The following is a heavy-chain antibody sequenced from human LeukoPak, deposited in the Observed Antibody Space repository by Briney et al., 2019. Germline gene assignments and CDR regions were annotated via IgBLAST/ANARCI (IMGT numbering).Heavy chain of an antibody. V-gene: IGHV4-59*11. CDR2: IYYSGST. J-gene: IGHJ6*03. CDR1: GGSISSHY. Sequence: SETLSLTCTVSGGSISSHYWSWTRQPPGKGLEWIGYIYYSGSTDYNPSLKSRVTLSVDTSKNQFSLKLSSVTAADTAVYYCARVKWFPYYYYYMDVWGKGTTVTVSS. D-gene: IGHD3-22*01. CDR3: ARVKWFPYYYYYMDV.